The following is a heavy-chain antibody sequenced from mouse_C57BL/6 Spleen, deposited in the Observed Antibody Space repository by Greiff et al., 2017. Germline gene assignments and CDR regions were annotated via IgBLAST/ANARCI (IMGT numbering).Heavy chain of an antibody. V-gene: IGHV14-3*01. CDR2: IDPANGNT. J-gene: IGHJ3*01. CDR3: GRGDGYTWLAY. D-gene: IGHD2-3*01. Sequence: VQLQQSVAELVRPGASVKLSCTASGFNFKNYYMHWVKQRPEQGLEWIGRIDPANGNTKYAQKFQGKATITADKSSNTAYLQLSSLTSEDTAIYYCGRGDGYTWLAYWGQGTLVTVSA. CDR1: GFNFKNYY.